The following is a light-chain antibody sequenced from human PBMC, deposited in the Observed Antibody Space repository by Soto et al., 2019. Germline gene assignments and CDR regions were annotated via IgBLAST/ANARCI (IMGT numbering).Light chain of an antibody. V-gene: IGKV3-20*01. CDR1: QTVFSNY. CDR3: QQYGSSPWT. CDR2: GAS. J-gene: IGKJ1*01. Sequence: EIVLTQSPGTLSLSPGERATLSCRATQTVFSNYIGWYQQKPGQAPRLLIYGASGRATGIPDRFSGSGAGTDFTLTISRLEPEDFAVYYCQQYGSSPWTFGQGTKVDIK.